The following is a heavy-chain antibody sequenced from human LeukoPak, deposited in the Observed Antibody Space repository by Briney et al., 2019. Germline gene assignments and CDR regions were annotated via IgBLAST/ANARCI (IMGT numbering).Heavy chain of an antibody. V-gene: IGHV4-34*01. CDR3: ARAGWPQIVYVLDN. J-gene: IGHJ4*02. CDR2: INHSGST. D-gene: IGHD3-16*01. Sequence: SETLSLTCAVYGGSFSGYYWSWIRQPPGKGLEWIGEINHSGSTNYNPSLKSRVTISVDTSKNQFSLKLSSVTPEDTAIYYCARAGWPQIVYVLDNWGQGTLVTVSS. CDR1: GGSFSGYY.